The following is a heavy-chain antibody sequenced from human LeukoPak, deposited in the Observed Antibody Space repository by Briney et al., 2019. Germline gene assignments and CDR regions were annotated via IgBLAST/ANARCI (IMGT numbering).Heavy chain of an antibody. D-gene: IGHD5-18*01. Sequence: GGSLRLSCAASGFTFSSYSMNWVRQAPGKGLEWVSYISSSSSYIYYADSVKGRFTISRDNSKNTLYLQMNSLRAEDTAVYYCAKSREQPWNFDYWGQGTLVTVSS. J-gene: IGHJ4*02. CDR2: ISSSSSYI. CDR1: GFTFSSYS. V-gene: IGHV3-21*04. CDR3: AKSREQPWNFDY.